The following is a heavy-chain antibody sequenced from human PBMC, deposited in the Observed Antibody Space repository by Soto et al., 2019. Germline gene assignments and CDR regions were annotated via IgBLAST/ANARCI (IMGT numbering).Heavy chain of an antibody. Sequence: QVQLVQSGAEVKKPGASVKVSCKASGYTFTSYGISWVRQAPGQGLEWMGWISAYNGNTNYAQKLQGRVTMTTDTTTSTGYMELRSLRSDDTAVYYCARDVNSGEYYYGSGFDYWGQGTLVTVSS. CDR1: GYTFTSYG. V-gene: IGHV1-18*01. J-gene: IGHJ4*02. CDR2: ISAYNGNT. CDR3: ARDVNSGEYYYGSGFDY. D-gene: IGHD3-10*01.